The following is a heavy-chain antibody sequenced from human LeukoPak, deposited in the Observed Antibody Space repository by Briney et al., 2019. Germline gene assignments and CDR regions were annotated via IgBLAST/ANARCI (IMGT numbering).Heavy chain of an antibody. Sequence: PGRSLRLSCAASGFTFSSYAMHWVRQAPGKGLEWVAVISYDGSNKYYADSVKGRFTISRDNAKNSLYLQMNSLRAEDTAVYYCARYYSGYDYWGQGTLVTVSS. J-gene: IGHJ4*02. CDR1: GFTFSSYA. CDR3: ARYYSGYDY. CDR2: ISYDGSNK. V-gene: IGHV3-30*04. D-gene: IGHD5-12*01.